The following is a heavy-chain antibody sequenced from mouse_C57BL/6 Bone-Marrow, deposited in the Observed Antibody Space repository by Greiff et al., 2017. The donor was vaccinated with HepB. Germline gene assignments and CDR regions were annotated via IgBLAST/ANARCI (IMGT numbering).Heavy chain of an antibody. J-gene: IGHJ2*01. Sequence: QVQLQQPGAELVMPGASVKLSCKASGYTFTSYWMHWVKQRPGQGLEWIGEIDPSDSSTNYNQKFKGKSTLTVDKSSSTAYMQLSSLTSEDSAVYYCAREGIPDFDYWGQGTTLTVSS. CDR1: GYTFTSYW. CDR2: IDPSDSST. D-gene: IGHD5-1-1*01. V-gene: IGHV1-69*01. CDR3: AREGIPDFDY.